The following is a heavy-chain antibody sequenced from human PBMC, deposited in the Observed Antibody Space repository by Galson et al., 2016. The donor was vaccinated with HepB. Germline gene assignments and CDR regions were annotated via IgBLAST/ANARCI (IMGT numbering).Heavy chain of an antibody. CDR1: GFAFNSYW. D-gene: IGHD2-21*02. CDR3: ARDYRQCGADPM. J-gene: IGHJ4*02. V-gene: IGHV3-7*01. Sequence: SLRLSCAASGFAFNSYWMSWVRQAPGKGLEWVANIKQDASEKYYEDSVKGRFTISRDNDKNSLYLPMNSLTADDTSVYHRARDYRQCGADPMWAQGTLVTVSS. CDR2: IKQDASEK.